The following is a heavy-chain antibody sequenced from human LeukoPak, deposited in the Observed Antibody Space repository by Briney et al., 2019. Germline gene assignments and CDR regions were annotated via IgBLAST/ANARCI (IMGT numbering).Heavy chain of an antibody. CDR3: TTDNVAVAGKLHLTLRYFDL. J-gene: IGHJ2*01. Sequence: PGGSLRLSCAASGFTFSDAWMNWVRQAPGKGLEWVGRVKSKADGGTTDYAAPVQGRFTISRDDSKNTLYLQMNSLKTEDTAVYYCTTDNVAVAGKLHLTLRYFDLWGRGTLVTVSS. CDR1: GFTFSDAW. V-gene: IGHV3-15*01. CDR2: VKSKADGGTT. D-gene: IGHD6-19*01.